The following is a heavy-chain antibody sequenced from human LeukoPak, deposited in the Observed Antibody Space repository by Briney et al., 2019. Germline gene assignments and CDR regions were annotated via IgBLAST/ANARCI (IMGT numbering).Heavy chain of an antibody. CDR2: ISAYNGNT. D-gene: IGHD6-13*01. CDR1: GYTFTSYG. Sequence: ASVNVSCKASGYTFTSYGISWVRQAPGQGLEWMGWISAYNGNTNYAQKLQGRVTMTTDTSTSTAYMELGSLRSDDTAVYYCARDRYQSWYLIHYYYYMDVWGKGTTVTISS. CDR3: ARDRYQSWYLIHYYYYMDV. V-gene: IGHV1-18*01. J-gene: IGHJ6*03.